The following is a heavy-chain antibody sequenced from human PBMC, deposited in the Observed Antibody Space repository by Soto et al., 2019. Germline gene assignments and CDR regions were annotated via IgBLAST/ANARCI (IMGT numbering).Heavy chain of an antibody. Sequence: SETLSLTCTVSGGSISSSSYYWGWIRQPPGKGLEWIGSIYYSGSTYYNPSLKSRVTISVDTSKNQFSLKLSSVTAADTAVYYCAGHETAINPPGRDYYYGSGSLDYWGQGTLVTVSS. CDR2: IYYSGST. CDR3: AGHETAINPPGRDYYYGSGSLDY. D-gene: IGHD3-10*01. V-gene: IGHV4-39*01. CDR1: GGSISSSSYY. J-gene: IGHJ4*02.